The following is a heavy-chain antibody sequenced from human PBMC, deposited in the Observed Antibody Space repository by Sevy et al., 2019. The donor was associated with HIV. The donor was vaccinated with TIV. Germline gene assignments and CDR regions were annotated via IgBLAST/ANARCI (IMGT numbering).Heavy chain of an antibody. CDR2: ISAYNGNT. J-gene: IGHJ4*02. CDR3: ARDSPHGYSSSSVAFDY. CDR1: GYTFTSYG. V-gene: IGHV1-18*01. Sequence: ASVKVSCKASGYTFTSYGISWVRQAPGQGLEWMGWISAYNGNTNYAQKLQGRVTMTRDTSTSTAYMELRSLRSDDTAVYYCARDSPHGYSSSSVAFDYWGQGTLVTVSS. D-gene: IGHD6-6*01.